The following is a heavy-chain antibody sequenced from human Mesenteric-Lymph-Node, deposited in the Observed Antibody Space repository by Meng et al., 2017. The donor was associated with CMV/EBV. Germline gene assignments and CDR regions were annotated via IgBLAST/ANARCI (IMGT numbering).Heavy chain of an antibody. CDR2: ISSSSTI. D-gene: IGHD3-3*01. J-gene: IGHJ4*02. CDR1: GFTFSSHA. V-gene: IGHV3-48*04. CDR3: RYYDFWSGYVRNDY. Sequence: GESLKISCVASGFTFSSHAMSWVRQAPGKGLEWVSYISSSSTIYYADSVKGRFTISRDNAKNSLYLQMNSLRAEDTAVYYCRYYDFWSGYVRNDYWGQGTLVTVSS.